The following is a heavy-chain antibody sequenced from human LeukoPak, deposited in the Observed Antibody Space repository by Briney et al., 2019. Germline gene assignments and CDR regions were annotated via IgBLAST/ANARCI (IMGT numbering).Heavy chain of an antibody. D-gene: IGHD1-26*01. V-gene: IGHV1-69*04. Sequence: SVKVSCKASGGTFSSYAISWVRQAPGQGLEWTGRIIPIFGIASYAQKFQGRVTITADKSTSTAYMELSSLRSEDTAVYYCARDRENSGSYYRDWGQGTLVTVSS. CDR3: ARDRENSGSYYRD. CDR1: GGTFSSYA. J-gene: IGHJ4*02. CDR2: IIPIFGIA.